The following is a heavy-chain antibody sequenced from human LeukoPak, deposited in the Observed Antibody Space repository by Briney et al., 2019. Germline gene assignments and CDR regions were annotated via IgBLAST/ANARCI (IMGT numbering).Heavy chain of an antibody. CDR1: GFTFSSYS. Sequence: GGSLRLSCAASGFTFSSYSMNWVRQAPGKGLEWVSSISSSSSYIYYADSVKGRFTISRDNAKNSLYLQMNSLRAEDTAVYYCARDQRVSDAFDIWGQGTMVTVSS. J-gene: IGHJ3*02. CDR3: ARDQRVSDAFDI. CDR2: ISSSSSYI. D-gene: IGHD6-25*01. V-gene: IGHV3-21*01.